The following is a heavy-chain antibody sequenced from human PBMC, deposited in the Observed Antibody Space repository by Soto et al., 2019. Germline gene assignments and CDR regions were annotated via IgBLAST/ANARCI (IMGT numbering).Heavy chain of an antibody. CDR3: VYGYNFRGSRYWFDP. J-gene: IGHJ5*02. Sequence: PSETLSLTCTVSGGSISSSSYYWGWIRQPPGKGLEWIGSIYYSGSTYYNTSLKSQVTISVDTSKNQLSLKLSSVTAADTAVYYCVYGYNFRGSRYWFDPWGQGTLVTVSS. V-gene: IGHV4-39*01. CDR2: IYYSGST. D-gene: IGHD3-10*02. CDR1: GGSISSSSYY.